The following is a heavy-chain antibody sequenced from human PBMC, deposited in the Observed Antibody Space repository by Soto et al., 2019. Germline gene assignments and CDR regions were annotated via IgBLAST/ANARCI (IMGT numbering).Heavy chain of an antibody. CDR1: GGSISSGGYY. CDR3: ARVYSEPRQWQDAFYI. CDR2: IYYSGST. V-gene: IGHV4-31*03. J-gene: IGHJ3*02. D-gene: IGHD2-21*01. Sequence: QVQLQESGPGLVKPSQTLSLTCTVSGGSISSGGYYWSWIRQHPGKGLEWIGYIYYSGSTYYNPSLKSRVTISVDTSKIQCSLKLSSVTAADTAVYYCARVYSEPRQWQDAFYIWGQGTMFTGSS.